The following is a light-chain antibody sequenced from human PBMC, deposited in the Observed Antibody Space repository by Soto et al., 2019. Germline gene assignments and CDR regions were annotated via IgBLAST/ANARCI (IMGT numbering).Light chain of an antibody. CDR3: SSYTSSRSYV. CDR1: SSDVGGSDF. J-gene: IGLJ1*01. V-gene: IGLV2-14*01. Sequence: QSALTQPASVSGSPGQSITISCTGTSSDVGGSDFVSWHQQHPGKAPKLMIYDVSKWPSGVSNRFSGSKSVNTASLTISGLQAEDEADYYCSSYTSSRSYVFGTGTKLTVL. CDR2: DVS.